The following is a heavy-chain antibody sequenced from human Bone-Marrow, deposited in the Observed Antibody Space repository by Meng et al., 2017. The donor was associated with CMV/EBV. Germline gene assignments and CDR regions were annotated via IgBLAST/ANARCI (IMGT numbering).Heavy chain of an antibody. D-gene: IGHD3-3*01. CDR2: INSDGNSR. J-gene: IGHJ4*02. CDR1: GFTFSSYW. CDR3: ARDPGADFHFDY. V-gene: IGHV3-74*01. Sequence: GESLKISCAASGFTFSSYWMHWVRQAPGKGLVWVSRINSDGNSRYYADSVRGRFTISRDNAKNTLYLQMNSLRAEDTAVYYCARDPGADFHFDYWGQGTLVAVSS.